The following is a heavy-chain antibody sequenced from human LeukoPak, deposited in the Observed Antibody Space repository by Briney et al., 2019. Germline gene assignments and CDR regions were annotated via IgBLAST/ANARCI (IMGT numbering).Heavy chain of an antibody. Sequence: GGSLRLSCAASGFTVSSNYMSWVRQAPGKGLEWVSVIYSGGSTYYADSVKGRFTISRDNSKNTLYLQMNSLRAEDTAGYYCARGSRWYVAPFDYWGQGTLVTVSS. D-gene: IGHD6-13*01. CDR3: ARGSRWYVAPFDY. J-gene: IGHJ4*02. CDR1: GFTVSSNY. V-gene: IGHV3-53*01. CDR2: IYSGGST.